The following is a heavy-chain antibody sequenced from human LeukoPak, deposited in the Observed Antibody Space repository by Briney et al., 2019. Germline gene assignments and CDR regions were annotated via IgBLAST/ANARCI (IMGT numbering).Heavy chain of an antibody. CDR1: GYTFTGYY. CDR3: ARCLPAANYNWFDP. D-gene: IGHD2-2*01. Sequence: ASVKVSCKASGYTFTGYYMHWVRQAPGQGLEWMGWINPNSGGTNYAQKFQGRVTMTRDTSISTAYMELSRLRSDDTAVYYCARCLPAANYNWFDPWGQGTLVTVSS. J-gene: IGHJ5*02. V-gene: IGHV1-2*02. CDR2: INPNSGGT.